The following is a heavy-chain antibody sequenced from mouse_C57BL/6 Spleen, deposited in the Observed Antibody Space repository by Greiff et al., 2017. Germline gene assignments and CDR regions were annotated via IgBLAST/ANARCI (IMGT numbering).Heavy chain of an antibody. CDR3: ARYDGYDGAY. Sequence: EVKLVESGGGLVQPGGSLSLSCAASGFTFTDYYMSWVRQPPGKALEWLGFIRNKANGYTTEYSASVKGRFTISRDNSQSILYLQMNALRAEDSATYYCARYDGYDGAYWGQGTLVTVSA. CDR1: GFTFTDYY. V-gene: IGHV7-3*01. CDR2: IRNKANGYTT. D-gene: IGHD2-2*01. J-gene: IGHJ3*01.